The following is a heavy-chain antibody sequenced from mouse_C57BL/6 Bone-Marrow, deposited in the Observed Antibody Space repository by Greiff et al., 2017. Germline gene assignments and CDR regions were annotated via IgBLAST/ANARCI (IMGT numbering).Heavy chain of an antibody. V-gene: IGHV5-6*01. D-gene: IGHD1-1*01. CDR3: ARQITTVVAPYYYAMDY. CDR2: ISSGGSYT. CDR1: GFTFSSYG. J-gene: IGHJ4*01. Sequence: EVKLMESGGDLVKPGGSLKLSCAASGFTFSSYGMSLVRQTPDKRLEWVATISSGGSYTYYPDSVQGRFTISRDNAKNTLYLQMSSLKSEDTAMYYCARQITTVVAPYYYAMDYWGQGTSVTVSS.